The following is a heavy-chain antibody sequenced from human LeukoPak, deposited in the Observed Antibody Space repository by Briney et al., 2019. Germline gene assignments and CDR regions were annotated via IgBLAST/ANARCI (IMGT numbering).Heavy chain of an antibody. Sequence: PGGSLRLSCAASGFTFSSYGMHWVRQAPGKGLEWVAVISYDGSNKYYADSVKGRFTISRDNSRNTLYLHMNSLRAEDTAVYYCARDASDVPGTHYNIMTRLTYVNYFDFWGQGTLVTVSS. CDR3: ARDASDVPGTHYNIMTRLTYVNYFDF. V-gene: IGHV3-30*03. CDR1: GFTFSSYG. J-gene: IGHJ4*02. CDR2: ISYDGSNK. D-gene: IGHD3-9*01.